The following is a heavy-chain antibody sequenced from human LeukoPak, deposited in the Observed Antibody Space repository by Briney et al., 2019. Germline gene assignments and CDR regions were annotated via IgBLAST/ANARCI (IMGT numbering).Heavy chain of an antibody. CDR3: ASDRIEVDAFDI. CDR1: GGSFSGYY. V-gene: IGHV4-34*01. Sequence: SETLSLTCAVCGGSFSGYYWSWIRQPPGKGLAWIGEINHSGSTNYNPSLKSRVTISVDTSKNQFSLKLSSVTAADTAVYYCASDRIEVDAFDIWGQGTMVTVSS. J-gene: IGHJ3*02. D-gene: IGHD2-15*01. CDR2: INHSGST.